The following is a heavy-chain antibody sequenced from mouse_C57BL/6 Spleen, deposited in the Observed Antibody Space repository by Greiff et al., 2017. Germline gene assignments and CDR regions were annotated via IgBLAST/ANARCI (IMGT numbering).Heavy chain of an antibody. V-gene: IGHV1-80*01. D-gene: IGHD1-1*01. J-gene: IGHJ1*03. CDR3: ARALFITPGYFDV. Sequence: QVQLQQSGAELVKPGASVKISCKASGYAFSSYWMNWVKQRPGKGLEWIGQIYPGDGDTNYNGKFKGKATLTADKSSSTAYMQLSSLTSEDSAVYFCARALFITPGYFDVWGTGTTVTVSS. CDR1: GYAFSSYW. CDR2: IYPGDGDT.